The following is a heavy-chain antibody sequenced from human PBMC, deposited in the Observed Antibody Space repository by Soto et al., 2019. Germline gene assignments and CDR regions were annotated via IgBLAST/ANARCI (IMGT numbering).Heavy chain of an antibody. Sequence: VSCKGSGGTFSSYAISCVRQAPGQGLEWMGGIIPIFGTANYAQKFQGRVTITADKSTSTAYMELSSLRSEDTAVYYCARVATTTQNWFDPWGQGTLVNVSS. CDR1: GGTFSSYA. CDR3: ARVATTTQNWFDP. V-gene: IGHV1-69*06. CDR2: IIPIFGTA. J-gene: IGHJ5*02. D-gene: IGHD5-12*01.